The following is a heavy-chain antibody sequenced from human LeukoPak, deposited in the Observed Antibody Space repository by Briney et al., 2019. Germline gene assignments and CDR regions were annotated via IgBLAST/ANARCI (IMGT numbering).Heavy chain of an antibody. Sequence: ASVKVSCKASGYIFTNYGMHWVRQAPGQGLEWMGWINTNTGNPTYAQDFTGRFVFSLETSVTTAYLQISSLEAEDTAVYYCARSRGSSSRLGYSYYYMDVWGKGTTVTVSS. CDR2: INTNTGNP. D-gene: IGHD1-26*01. J-gene: IGHJ6*03. CDR3: ARSRGSSSRLGYSYYYMDV. CDR1: GYIFTNYG. V-gene: IGHV7-4-1*02.